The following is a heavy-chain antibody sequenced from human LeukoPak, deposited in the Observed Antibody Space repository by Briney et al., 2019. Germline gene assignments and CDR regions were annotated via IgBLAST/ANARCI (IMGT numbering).Heavy chain of an antibody. CDR2: IYSGVGT. Sequence: PGGSLRLSCAASGFTVSSNYMTWVRQAPGKGLEWVSVIYSGVGTYYADSVKGRFTISRDNSKNTLYLQMNSLRADDTAVYYCATSSIVTGYCSSSSCPYYFDYWGQGALVTVSS. V-gene: IGHV3-66*01. CDR1: GFTVSSNY. CDR3: ATSSIVTGYCSSSSCPYYFDY. D-gene: IGHD2-2*01. J-gene: IGHJ4*02.